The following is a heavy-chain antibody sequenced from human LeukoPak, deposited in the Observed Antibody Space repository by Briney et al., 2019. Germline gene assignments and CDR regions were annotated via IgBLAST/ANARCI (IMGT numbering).Heavy chain of an antibody. V-gene: IGHV3-53*04. Sequence: HPGGSLRLSCAASGFTVSSNYMSWVRQASGKGLEWVSVIYSGGSTYYADSVKGRFTISRHNSKNTLYLQMNSLRAEDTAVYYCARISILYYYYGMDVWGQGTTVTVSS. CDR1: GFTVSSNY. CDR3: ARISILYYYYGMDV. J-gene: IGHJ6*02. CDR2: IYSGGST. D-gene: IGHD3-3*02.